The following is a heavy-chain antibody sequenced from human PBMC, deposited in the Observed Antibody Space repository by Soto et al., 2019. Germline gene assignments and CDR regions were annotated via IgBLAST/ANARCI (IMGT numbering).Heavy chain of an antibody. J-gene: IGHJ4*02. CDR1: GFTFTSSA. CDR2: IVVGSGNT. CDR3: AAVPQWLRPNY. Sequence: ASVKVSCKASGFTFTSSAVQWVRQARGQRLEWIGWIVVGSGNTNYAQKFQERVTITRDMSASTAYMELSSLRSEDTAVYYCAAVPQWLRPNYWGQGTLVTVSS. V-gene: IGHV1-58*01. D-gene: IGHD5-12*01.